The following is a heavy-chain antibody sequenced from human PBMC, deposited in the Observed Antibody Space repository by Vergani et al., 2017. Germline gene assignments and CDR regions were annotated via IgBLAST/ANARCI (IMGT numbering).Heavy chain of an antibody. CDR2: ISSSSSTI. V-gene: IGHV3-48*01. D-gene: IGHD5-12*01. CDR3: AKGSRGYTGYFFDY. J-gene: IGHJ4*02. CDR1: GFTFSSYS. Sequence: EVDLVESGGGLAQPGGSLRLSCAASGFTFSSYSMNWVRQAPGKGLEWVSYISSSSSTIYYADSVKGRFTISRDNAKNSLYLQMNSLRAEDTAVYYCAKGSRGYTGYFFDYWGQGTLATVSS.